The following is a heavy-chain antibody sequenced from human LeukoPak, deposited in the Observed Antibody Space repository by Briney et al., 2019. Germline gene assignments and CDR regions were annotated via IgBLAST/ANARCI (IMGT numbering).Heavy chain of an antibody. V-gene: IGHV3-73*01. CDR3: TRQGYGDYDGY. J-gene: IGHJ4*02. D-gene: IGHD4-17*01. CDR1: GFTFSGSA. Sequence: GGSLRLSCAAFGFTFSGSAMHWVRQASGKGLEWVGRIRSKANSYATAYAASVKGRFTISRDDSKNTAYLQMNSLKTEDTAVYYCTRQGYGDYDGYWGQGTLVTVSS. CDR2: IRSKANSYAT.